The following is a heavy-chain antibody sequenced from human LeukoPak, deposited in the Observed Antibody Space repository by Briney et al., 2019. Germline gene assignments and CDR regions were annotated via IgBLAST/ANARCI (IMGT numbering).Heavy chain of an antibody. CDR3: ASLGYCSGGSCSYSIFDY. CDR2: IIPIFGTA. CDR1: GYIFTSQG. Sequence: GASLKVSCKTAGYIFTSQGISWVRQAPGQGLEWMGGIIPIFGTANYAQKFQGRVTITADKSTSTAYMELSSLRSEDTAVYYCASLGYCSGGSCSYSIFDYWGQGTLVTVSS. D-gene: IGHD2-15*01. V-gene: IGHV1-69*06. J-gene: IGHJ4*02.